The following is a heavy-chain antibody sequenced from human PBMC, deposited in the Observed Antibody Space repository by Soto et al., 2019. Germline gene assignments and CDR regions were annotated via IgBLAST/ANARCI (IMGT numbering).Heavy chain of an antibody. CDR2: IHWDDDK. V-gene: IGHV2-5*02. CDR1: GFSLSTSGVG. CDR3: AHSGALGYCSGGSCYEDY. Sequence: SGPTLVNPTQTLTLTCTFSGFSLSTSGVGVGWIRQPPGKALEWLGIIHWDDDKRYRPSLKSRLTITKDTSKNQVVLTMTNMDPVDTATYYCAHSGALGYCSGGSCYEDYWGQGTLVTVSS. J-gene: IGHJ4*02. D-gene: IGHD2-15*01.